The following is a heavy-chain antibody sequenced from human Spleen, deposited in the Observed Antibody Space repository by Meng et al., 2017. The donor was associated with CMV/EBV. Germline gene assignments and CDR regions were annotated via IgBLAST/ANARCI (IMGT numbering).Heavy chain of an antibody. V-gene: IGHV3-23*01. CDR1: GFTFSHYA. Sequence: GGSLRLSCAASGFTFSHYAMTWVRQAPGEGLEWVSTISNSGGTTYYADSVRGRFTISRDNAKSSLFLQMNSLTDDDTALYYCAKTYCTGGSCYWGAMDVWGHGTTVTVSS. CDR3: AKTYCTGGSCYWGAMDV. D-gene: IGHD2-15*01. CDR2: ISNSGGTT. J-gene: IGHJ6*02.